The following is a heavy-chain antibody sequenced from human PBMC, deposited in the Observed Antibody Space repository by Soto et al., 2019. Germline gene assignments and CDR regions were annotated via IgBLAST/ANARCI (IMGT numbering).Heavy chain of an antibody. CDR3: AAPRDEYGSGISWFTYGMDV. J-gene: IGHJ6*02. D-gene: IGHD3-10*01. V-gene: IGHV3-23*01. CDR2: LNGAGGST. CDR1: GFTFSDYA. Sequence: XGALIVSCLASGFTFSDYAMTWVRHVPGMGLEWVSSLNGAGGSTYYADSVRGRFTISRDNSQNTLFLQMNRLTVDDTAIYYCAAPRDEYGSGISWFTYGMDVWGQGTTVTVSS.